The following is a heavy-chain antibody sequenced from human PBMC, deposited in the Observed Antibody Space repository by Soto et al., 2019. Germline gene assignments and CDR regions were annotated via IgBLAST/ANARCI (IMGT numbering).Heavy chain of an antibody. D-gene: IGHD2-8*02. CDR3: TRALPDFETTGHYIDY. J-gene: IGHJ4*02. Sequence: VGSLRLSCSASGFTVSNHYMTWVRQAPGKGLEWVSVIYSGGSRYYADSVKGRFAISRDHSKNTLYLQMNSLTAEDTAVYYCTRALPDFETTGHYIDYWGQGTLVTVSS. CDR2: IYSGGSR. CDR1: GFTVSNHY. V-gene: IGHV3-53*01.